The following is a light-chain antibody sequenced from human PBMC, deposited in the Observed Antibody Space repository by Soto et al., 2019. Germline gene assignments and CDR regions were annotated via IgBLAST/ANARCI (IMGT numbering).Light chain of an antibody. CDR1: AGAVTSAYY. V-gene: IGLV7-43*01. CDR3: LLYYGGAQVL. CDR2: STS. Sequence: QAVVTQEPSLTVSPGGTVTLTCASSAGAVTSAYYTNGLQQKPGQAPRALIYSTSEKHSWTPARFSGSLLGGKAALTLSAAYLENEADYYCLLYYGGAQVLVGGGTKLTVL. J-gene: IGLJ2*01.